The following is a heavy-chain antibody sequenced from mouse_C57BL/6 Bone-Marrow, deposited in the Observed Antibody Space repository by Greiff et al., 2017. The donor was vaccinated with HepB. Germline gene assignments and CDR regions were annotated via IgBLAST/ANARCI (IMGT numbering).Heavy chain of an antibody. V-gene: IGHV8-8*01. CDR3: ARIEWLLRGHYSMDY. CDR2: IWWDDDK. J-gene: IGHJ4*01. D-gene: IGHD2-3*01. Sequence: QVPLKVSGPGILQPSKTLSLTCSFSGFSLSTFGMGVGWIRQPSGKGLEWLAYIWWDDDKYYNTALKSRLTISKDTSKNQVLLKIANVDTADTATYYCARIEWLLRGHYSMDYWGQGTSVTVSS. CDR1: GFSLSTFGMG.